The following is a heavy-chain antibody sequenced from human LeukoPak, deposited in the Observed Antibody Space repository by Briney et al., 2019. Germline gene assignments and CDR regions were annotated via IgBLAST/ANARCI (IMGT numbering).Heavy chain of an antibody. D-gene: IGHD5-18*01. CDR3: ARDQGGYSYGFDY. CDR1: GGSISSYY. Sequence: SETLSLTCTVSGGSISSYYWSWIRQPPGKGLEWIGYIYYSGSTNYNPSLKTRVTISVDTSKNQFSLKLGSVTAADTAVYYCARDQGGYSYGFDYWGQGTLVTVSS. J-gene: IGHJ4*02. V-gene: IGHV4-59*01. CDR2: IYYSGST.